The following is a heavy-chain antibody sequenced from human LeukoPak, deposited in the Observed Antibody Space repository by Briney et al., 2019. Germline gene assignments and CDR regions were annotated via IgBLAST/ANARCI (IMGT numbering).Heavy chain of an antibody. CDR2: ISSSGSTI. J-gene: IGHJ5*02. D-gene: IGHD5-18*01. Sequence: GALRTLCGGSGITFRDFYISWNRPGSGKGPGWVSYISSSGSTIYYADSVKGRFTISRDNAKNSLYLQMNSLRAEDTAVYYCARGSDVDTAMAWGQGTLVTVSS. CDR1: GITFRDFY. V-gene: IGHV3-11*01. CDR3: ARGSDVDTAMA.